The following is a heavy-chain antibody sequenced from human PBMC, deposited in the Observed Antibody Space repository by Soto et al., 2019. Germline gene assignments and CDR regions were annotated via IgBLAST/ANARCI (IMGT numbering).Heavy chain of an antibody. D-gene: IGHD1-20*01. CDR1: GYTFTSYA. CDR2: INAGNGNT. J-gene: IGHJ5*02. V-gene: IGHV1-3*05. CDR3: AREGYNWNWVDP. Sequence: QVQLVQSGAEEKKPGASVKVSCKASGYTFTSYAMHWVRQAPGQRLEWMGWINAGNGNTKYSQKFQGRVTITRDTPASTAYMERSSLRSEDTAVYYCAREGYNWNWVDPWGQGTLVTVSS.